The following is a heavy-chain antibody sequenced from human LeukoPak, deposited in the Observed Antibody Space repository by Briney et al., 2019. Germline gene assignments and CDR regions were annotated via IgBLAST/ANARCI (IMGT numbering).Heavy chain of an antibody. J-gene: IGHJ5*02. V-gene: IGHV3-74*01. CDR3: APNWFDP. CDR2: INSDGSIT. Sequence: GGSLRLSCAASGFTFSSNWMHWVRHTPGKGLVWVSRINSDGSITNYADSVKGRFTISRDNAKNTLYLQMNSLRAEDTAVYYCAPNWFDPWGQGTLVTVSS. CDR1: GFTFSSNW.